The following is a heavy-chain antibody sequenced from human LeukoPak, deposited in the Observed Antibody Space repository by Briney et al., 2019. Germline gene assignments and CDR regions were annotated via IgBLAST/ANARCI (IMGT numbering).Heavy chain of an antibody. J-gene: IGHJ3*02. D-gene: IGHD1-26*01. Sequence: ASVKVSCKVSGYTLTELSMHWVRQAPGKGLEWMGGFDPEDGETIYAQKFQGRVTMTEDTSTDTAYMELSSLRSEDTDVYYCATGSRVGATYAFDIWGQGTMVTVSS. V-gene: IGHV1-24*01. CDR1: GYTLTELS. CDR3: ATGSRVGATYAFDI. CDR2: FDPEDGET.